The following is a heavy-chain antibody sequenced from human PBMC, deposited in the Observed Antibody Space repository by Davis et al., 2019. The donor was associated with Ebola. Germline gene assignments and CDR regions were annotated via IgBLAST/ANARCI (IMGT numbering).Heavy chain of an antibody. CDR3: ARDVAARPVDY. J-gene: IGHJ4*02. D-gene: IGHD6-6*01. CDR2: ISAYDGDT. Sequence: ASVKVSCKASGYTFTSYHLNWVRQAAGQGLEWMGWISAYDGDTDYAQEFQDRVIMTINTSTSTAYMELRSLKSDDTAVYYCARDVAARPVDYWGQGTLVTVSS. CDR1: GYTFTSYH. V-gene: IGHV1-18*01.